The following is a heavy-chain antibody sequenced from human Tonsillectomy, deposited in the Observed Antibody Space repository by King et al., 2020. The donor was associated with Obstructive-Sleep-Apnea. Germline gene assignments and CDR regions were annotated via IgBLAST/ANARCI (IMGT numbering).Heavy chain of an antibody. V-gene: IGHV4-59*08. CDR1: GGSISSYY. CDR3: ARSPRSIAVAGFFDY. J-gene: IGHJ4*02. D-gene: IGHD6-19*01. Sequence: QLQESGPGLVKPSETLSLTCTVSGGSISSYYWSWIRQPPGKGLEWIGYIYYSGSTNYNPSPKSRVTISVDTSKNQFSLKLSSVTAADTAVYYCARSPRSIAVAGFFDYWGPGTLVTVSS. CDR2: IYYSGST.